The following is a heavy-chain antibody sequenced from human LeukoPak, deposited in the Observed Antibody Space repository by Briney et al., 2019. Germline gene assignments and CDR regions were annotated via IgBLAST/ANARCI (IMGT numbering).Heavy chain of an antibody. CDR3: ASRHFDWTRSSYGMDV. V-gene: IGHV4-4*02. CDR1: GGSISSSNW. J-gene: IGHJ6*04. CDR2: IYHSGST. Sequence: SETLSLTCAVSGGSISSSNWWSWVRQPPGRGLEWIGEIYHSGSTNYNPSLKSRVTISVDKSKNQFSLKLSSVTAADTAVYYCASRHFDWTRSSYGMDVWGKGTTVTVSS. D-gene: IGHD3-9*01.